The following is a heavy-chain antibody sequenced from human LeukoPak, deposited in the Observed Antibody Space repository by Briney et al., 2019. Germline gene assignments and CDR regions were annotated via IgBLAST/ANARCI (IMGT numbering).Heavy chain of an antibody. Sequence: PSETLSLTCTVSGGSISSGRWWSWVRQPPAKGLEWIGEIYHSGSTNYNPSLKSRATISVDKSNNQFSLKLSSVTAADTAVYYCARNSGYAQEYWGQGTLVTVSS. CDR2: IYHSGST. CDR1: GGSISSGRW. J-gene: IGHJ4*02. V-gene: IGHV4-4*02. D-gene: IGHD3-16*01. CDR3: ARNSGYAQEY.